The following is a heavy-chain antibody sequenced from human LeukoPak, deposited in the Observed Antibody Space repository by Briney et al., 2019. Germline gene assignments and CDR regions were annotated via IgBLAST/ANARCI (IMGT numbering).Heavy chain of an antibody. V-gene: IGHV3-23*01. CDR2: ICGSGGST. CDR3: AKGGPITMMVVVTVHDAFDI. Sequence: GGSLRLSCAASGFTFSSYAMSWVRQAPGRGLEWVSAICGSGGSTYYADSVKGRFTISRDNYKNTLYIQIKSLRAEDTAVYYCAKGGPITMMVVVTVHDAFDIWGQGTMVTVSS. J-gene: IGHJ3*02. D-gene: IGHD3-22*01. CDR1: GFTFSSYA.